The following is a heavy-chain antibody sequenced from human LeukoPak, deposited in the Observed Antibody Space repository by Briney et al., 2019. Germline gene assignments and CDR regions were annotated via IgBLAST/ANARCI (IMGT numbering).Heavy chain of an antibody. CDR2: IYYSGST. CDR3: ARNQRGTYPDPFDI. V-gene: IGHV4-28*01. CDR1: GYSISSSNW. J-gene: IGHJ3*02. Sequence: TSETLSLTCAVSGYSISSSNWWGWIRQPPGKGLEWIGYIYYSGSTYYNPSLKSRVTMSVDTSKNQFSLKLYSVTAVDTAVYYCARNQRGTYPDPFDIWGQGTMVTVSS. D-gene: IGHD3-16*01.